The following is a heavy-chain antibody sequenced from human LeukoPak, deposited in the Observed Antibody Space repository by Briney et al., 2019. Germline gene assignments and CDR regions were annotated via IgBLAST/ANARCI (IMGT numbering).Heavy chain of an antibody. D-gene: IGHD6-13*01. CDR3: ARTRYSSSWSGGAFDV. Sequence: GGSLRLSCAASGFTFSDYYMTWIRQAPAKGLEWLSFISSSGYTIYYADSVKGRFTISRDNAKNSLYLQMSSPRAEDTAVYYCARTRYSSSWSGGAFDVWGQGTLVTVSS. J-gene: IGHJ3*01. CDR2: ISSSGYTI. CDR1: GFTFSDYY. V-gene: IGHV3-11*04.